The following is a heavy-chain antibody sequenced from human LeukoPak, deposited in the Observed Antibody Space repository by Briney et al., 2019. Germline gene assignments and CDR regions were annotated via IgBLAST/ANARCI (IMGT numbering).Heavy chain of an antibody. CDR2: ISGSGGST. Sequence: GGSLRLSWAASGFTFSSYAMSWFRQAPGKGLEWVSAISGSGGSTYYADSVKGRFTISRDNSKNTLYLQMNSLRAEDTAVYYCAKDSHGTYCTNGVCYTPPDYWGQGTLVTVSS. V-gene: IGHV3-23*01. D-gene: IGHD2-8*01. J-gene: IGHJ4*02. CDR3: AKDSHGTYCTNGVCYTPPDY. CDR1: GFTFSSYA.